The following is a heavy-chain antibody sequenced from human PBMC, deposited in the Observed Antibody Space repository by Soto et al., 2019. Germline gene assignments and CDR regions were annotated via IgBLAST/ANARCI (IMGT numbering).Heavy chain of an antibody. D-gene: IGHD3-22*01. CDR3: AKEMTSGYYLFDY. CDR1: GFTFTSYA. J-gene: IGHJ4*02. CDR2: ISGTGGST. V-gene: IGHV3-23*01. Sequence: EVQLLQSGGGLVQPGGSLRLSCAASGFTFTSYAMSWVRQAPGKGLEWVSTISGTGGSTYYPDSVKGRFTISRDNPKNTMYLQMNSLRAEDAAVYYCAKEMTSGYYLFDYWGQGTLVTVSS.